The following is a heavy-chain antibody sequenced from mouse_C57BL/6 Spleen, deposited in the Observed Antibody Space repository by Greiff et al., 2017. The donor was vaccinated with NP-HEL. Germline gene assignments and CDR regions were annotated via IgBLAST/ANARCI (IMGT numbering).Heavy chain of an antibody. D-gene: IGHD1-1*02. CDR3: ARRGLWSWYFDV. Sequence: EVQLQQSGPELVKPGASVKISCKASGYTFTDYYMNWVKQSHGKSLEWIGDINPNNGGTSYNQKFKGKATLTVDKSSSTAYMELRSLTSEDSAVYYCARRGLWSWYFDVWGTGTTVTVSS. V-gene: IGHV1-26*01. J-gene: IGHJ1*03. CDR1: GYTFTDYY. CDR2: INPNNGGT.